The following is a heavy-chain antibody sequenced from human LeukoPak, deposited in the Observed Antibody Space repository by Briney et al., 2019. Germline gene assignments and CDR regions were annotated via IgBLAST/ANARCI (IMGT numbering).Heavy chain of an antibody. CDR2: IYHNGST. J-gene: IGHJ4*02. Sequence: SETLSLTCAVSGGSISSSNWWSWVRQPPGKGLEWIGEIYHNGSTNYNPSLKSRVTISVDKSKNQFSLKLSSVTAADTAVYYCASYDSSGYYYAYWGQGTLVTVSS. D-gene: IGHD3-22*01. CDR1: GGSISSSNW. CDR3: ASYDSSGYYYAY. V-gene: IGHV4-4*02.